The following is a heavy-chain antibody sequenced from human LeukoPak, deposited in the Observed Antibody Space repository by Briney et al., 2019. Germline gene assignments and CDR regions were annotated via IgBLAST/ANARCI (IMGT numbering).Heavy chain of an antibody. Sequence: GGSLRLSCAASGFTFSSSWMTWVRQAPGKGLEWVANIKQDGSEKYYVDSVKGRFTISRDNAKNSLYLQMNSLRAEDTAVYYCARSIKGFDWLPDAFDIWGQETMVTVSS. V-gene: IGHV3-7*02. CDR3: ARSIKGFDWLPDAFDI. D-gene: IGHD3-9*01. J-gene: IGHJ3*02. CDR2: IKQDGSEK. CDR1: GFTFSSSW.